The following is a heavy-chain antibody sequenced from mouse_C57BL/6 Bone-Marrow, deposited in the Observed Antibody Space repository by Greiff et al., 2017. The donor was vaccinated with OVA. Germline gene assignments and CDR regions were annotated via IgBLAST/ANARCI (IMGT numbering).Heavy chain of an antibody. CDR3: TIDSFITTVVASGYYAMDY. Sequence: EVKLVESGEGLVKPGGSLKLSCAASGFTFSSYAMSWVRQTPEKRLEWVAYISSGGDYIYYADTVKGRFTISRDNARNTLYLQMSSLKSEDTAMYYCTIDSFITTVVASGYYAMDYWGQGTSVTVSS. CDR1: GFTFSSYA. D-gene: IGHD1-1*01. J-gene: IGHJ4*01. CDR2: ISSGGDYI. V-gene: IGHV5-9-1*02.